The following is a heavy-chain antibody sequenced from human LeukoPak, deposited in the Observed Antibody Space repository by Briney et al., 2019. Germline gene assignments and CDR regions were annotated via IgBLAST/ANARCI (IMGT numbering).Heavy chain of an antibody. V-gene: IGHV4-30-4*08. D-gene: IGHD1-26*01. J-gene: IGHJ4*02. CDR3: ARDRSYSGSYYFDY. Sequence: SETLSLTCTVSGGSISSGDYYWSWIRQPPGKGLEWIGYIYYSGNTYYNPSLKSRVTISVDTSKNQFSLKLSSVTAADTAVYYCARDRSYSGSYYFDYWGQGTLVTVSS. CDR2: IYYSGNT. CDR1: GGSISSGDYY.